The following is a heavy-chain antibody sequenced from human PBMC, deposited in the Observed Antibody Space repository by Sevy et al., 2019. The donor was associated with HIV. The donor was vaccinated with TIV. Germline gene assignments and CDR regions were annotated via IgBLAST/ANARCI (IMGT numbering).Heavy chain of an antibody. CDR2: ISSGGDTI. J-gene: IGHJ2*01. D-gene: IGHD3-10*01. CDR3: AREGDLRYFDL. V-gene: IGHV3-11*01. Sequence: GGSLRLSCAASGFTFSNYYMTWIRQTPGKGLEWLSYISSGGDTIFYADSVKGRFTISRDNIKNSLYLQMNPLGAEDTALYYCAREGDLRYFDLWGRGTLVTVSS. CDR1: GFTFSNYY.